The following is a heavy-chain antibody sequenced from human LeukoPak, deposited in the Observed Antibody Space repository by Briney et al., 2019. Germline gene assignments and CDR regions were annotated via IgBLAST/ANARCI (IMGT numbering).Heavy chain of an antibody. V-gene: IGHV1-18*01. Sequence: ASVKVSCKASGYTFTSYGISWVRQVPGQGLEWMGWISAYNGNTNYAQKLQGRVTMTTDTSTSTAYMELRSLRSDDTAVYYCARATIFGVVITEFDYWGQGTLVTVSS. CDR2: ISAYNGNT. CDR3: ARATIFGVVITEFDY. D-gene: IGHD3-3*01. J-gene: IGHJ4*02. CDR1: GYTFTSYG.